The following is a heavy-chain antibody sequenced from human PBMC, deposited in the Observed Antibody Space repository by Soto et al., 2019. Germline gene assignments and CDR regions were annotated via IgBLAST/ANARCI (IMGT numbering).Heavy chain of an antibody. CDR3: ARRGYCSSTSCYKVYGMDV. CDR2: IIPIFDTA. V-gene: IGHV1-69*01. J-gene: IGHJ6*02. Sequence: QVQLVQSGAEVKTPGSSVKVSCKASGGTFSSYAISWVRQAPGQGLEWMGGIIPIFDTANYAQKFQGRVTITADESTTTAYMELSSLRSEDTAVYYCARRGYCSSTSCYKVYGMDVWGQGTTVTVSS. D-gene: IGHD2-2*02. CDR1: GGTFSSYA.